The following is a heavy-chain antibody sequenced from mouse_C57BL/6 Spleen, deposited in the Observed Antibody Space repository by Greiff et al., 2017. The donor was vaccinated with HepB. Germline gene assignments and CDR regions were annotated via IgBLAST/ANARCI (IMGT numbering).Heavy chain of an antibody. Sequence: EVKLQESGPGLVKPSQSLSLTCSVTGYSITSGYYWNWIRQFPGNKLEWMGYISYDGSNNYNPSLKNRISITRDTSKNQFFLKLNSVTTEDTATYYCAREVVADAMDYWGQGTSVTVSS. V-gene: IGHV3-6*01. D-gene: IGHD1-1*01. J-gene: IGHJ4*01. CDR2: ISYDGSN. CDR3: AREVVADAMDY. CDR1: GYSITSGYY.